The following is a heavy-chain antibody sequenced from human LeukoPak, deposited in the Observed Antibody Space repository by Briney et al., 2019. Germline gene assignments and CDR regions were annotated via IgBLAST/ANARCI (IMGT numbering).Heavy chain of an antibody. CDR3: ARGMGYDFWSGYYAYYYYGMDV. J-gene: IGHJ6*02. CDR2: INPSGGST. V-gene: IGHV1-46*01. Sequence: GASVKVSCKASGYTFTSYYMHWVRQAPGQGLEWMGIINPSGGSTSYAQKFQGRVTMTRNTSISTAYMELSSLRSEDTAVYYCARGMGYDFWSGYYAYYYYGMDVWGQGTTVTVSS. CDR1: GYTFTSYY. D-gene: IGHD3-3*01.